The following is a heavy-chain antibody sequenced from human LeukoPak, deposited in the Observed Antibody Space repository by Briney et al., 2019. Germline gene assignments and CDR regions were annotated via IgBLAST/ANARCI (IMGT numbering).Heavy chain of an antibody. CDR2: INEDGSTT. V-gene: IGHV3-74*01. CDR3: TRDTFGGDDF. D-gene: IGHD3-16*01. J-gene: IGHJ4*02. CDR1: GYTFSRYW. Sequence: GRSLRLSCVGSGYTFSRYWMHWVRQAPGKGLVWVSRINEDGSTTDYADSVKGRFTISRDNAKNTLSLQMNSLRAEDTAVYYCTRDTFGGDDFWGQGTLVTVSS.